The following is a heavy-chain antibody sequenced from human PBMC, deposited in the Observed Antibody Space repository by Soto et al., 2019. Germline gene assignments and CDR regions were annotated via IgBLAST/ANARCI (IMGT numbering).Heavy chain of an antibody. J-gene: IGHJ5*02. Sequence: GGSLRLSCAASGFTFINYWMSWVRQAPGKGLEWVANIKQDGGEKYYVDSVKGRFTISRDNAKNSLYLQMNSLRAEDTAVYYCARTKANKWFDPWGQGTLVTVS. CDR3: ARTKANKWFDP. D-gene: IGHD1-26*01. CDR1: GFTFINYW. CDR2: IKQDGGEK. V-gene: IGHV3-7*03.